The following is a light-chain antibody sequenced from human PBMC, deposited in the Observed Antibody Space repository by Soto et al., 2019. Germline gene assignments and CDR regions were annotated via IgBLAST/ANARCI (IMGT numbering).Light chain of an antibody. CDR1: QSVSST. CDR2: GAS. V-gene: IGKV3-15*01. J-gene: IGKJ1*01. Sequence: EIVMTQSPATLSVSPEERATLSCRAIQSVSSTLAWYQQQPGQAPRLLIYGASTRATGIPARFSGSGSGTDFTLTISSLQSEDFSVYYCPQYNNWPPWTFGQGTKVEIK. CDR3: PQYNNWPPWT.